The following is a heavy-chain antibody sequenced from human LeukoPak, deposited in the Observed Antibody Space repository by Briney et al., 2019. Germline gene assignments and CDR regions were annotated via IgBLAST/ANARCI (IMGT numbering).Heavy chain of an antibody. J-gene: IGHJ6*02. CDR3: AKDSRYYDSSGYYGMDV. CDR1: GFTFDDYT. Sequence: GGSLRLSCAASGFTFDDYTMHWVRQAPGKGLEWVSLISWDGGSTYYADSVKGRFTISRDNSKNSLYLQMNSLRTEDTALYYCAKDSRYYDSSGYYGMDVWGQGTTVTVSS. D-gene: IGHD3-22*01. CDR2: ISWDGGST. V-gene: IGHV3-43*01.